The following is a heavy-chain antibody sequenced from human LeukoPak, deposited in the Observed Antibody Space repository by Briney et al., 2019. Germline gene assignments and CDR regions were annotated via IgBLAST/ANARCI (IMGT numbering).Heavy chain of an antibody. V-gene: IGHV3-23*01. CDR2: ISGSDGST. CDR1: GFTFSSYA. Sequence: GGSLRLSCAASGFTFSSYAMSWVRQAPGKGLEWVSAISGSDGSTYYADSVKGRFTISRDNSKNTLYLQMNSLRAEDTAVYYCAKIARSGWYERDFDYWGQGTLVTVSS. J-gene: IGHJ4*02. D-gene: IGHD6-19*01. CDR3: AKIARSGWYERDFDY.